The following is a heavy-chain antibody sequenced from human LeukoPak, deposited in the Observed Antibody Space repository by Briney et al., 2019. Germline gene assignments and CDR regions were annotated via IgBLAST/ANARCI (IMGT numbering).Heavy chain of an antibody. J-gene: IGHJ4*02. D-gene: IGHD6-13*01. V-gene: IGHV3-11*04. CDR1: GFTFSDYY. Sequence: GGSLRLSCAASGFTFSDYYMSWIRQAPGKGLEWISYISSSGDTIFYADSVKGRFTISRDNAKNSLYLQMNSLRADDTAVYYCAREPTYTSSWYATCDYWGQGTLVSVSS. CDR2: ISSSGDTI. CDR3: AREPTYTSSWYATCDY.